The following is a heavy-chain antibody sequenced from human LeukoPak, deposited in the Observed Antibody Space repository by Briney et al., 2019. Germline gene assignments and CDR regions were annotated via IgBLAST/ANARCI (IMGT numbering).Heavy chain of an antibody. CDR3: AKDPNPFYDFWSGYK. V-gene: IGHV3-23*01. CDR2: IGGRDDRT. CDR1: GFTFAGHT. Sequence: GGSLRLSCAASGFTFAGHTMTWLRQAPGKGLEWVSIIGGRDDRTYYADSVEGRFTISRDNSKNILYLQTSSLRAEDTAVYYCAKDPNPFYDFWSGYKWGQGTLVTVSS. J-gene: IGHJ4*02. D-gene: IGHD3-3*01.